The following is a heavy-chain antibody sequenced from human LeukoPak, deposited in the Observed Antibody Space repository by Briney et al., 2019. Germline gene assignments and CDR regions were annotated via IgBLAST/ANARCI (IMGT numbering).Heavy chain of an antibody. CDR2: ISAYNGNT. Sequence: ASVKVSCKASGGTFSSYAISWVRQAPGQGLEWMGWISAYNGNTNYAQKLQGRVTMTTDTSTSTAYMELRSLSSDDTAVYYCARDPPRNSEFDWSLYLDYWGQGTLVTLSS. J-gene: IGHJ4*02. V-gene: IGHV1-18*01. D-gene: IGHD3-9*01. CDR1: GGTFSSYA. CDR3: ARDPPRNSEFDWSLYLDY.